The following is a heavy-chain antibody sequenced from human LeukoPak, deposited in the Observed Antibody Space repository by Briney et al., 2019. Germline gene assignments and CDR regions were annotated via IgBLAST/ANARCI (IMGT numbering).Heavy chain of an antibody. Sequence: GGSLRLSCAASGFTFSSYGMHWVRQAPGKGLEWVAFIRYDGSNKYYADSVKGRFTISGDNSKNTLYLQMNSLRAEDTAVYYCAKGEEGITIFGVVTSIVYWGQGTLVTVSS. D-gene: IGHD3-3*01. CDR2: IRYDGSNK. V-gene: IGHV3-30*02. J-gene: IGHJ4*02. CDR3: AKGEEGITIFGVVTSIVY. CDR1: GFTFSSYG.